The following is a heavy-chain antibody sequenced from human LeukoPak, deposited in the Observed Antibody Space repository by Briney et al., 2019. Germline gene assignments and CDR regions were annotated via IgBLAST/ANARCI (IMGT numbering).Heavy chain of an antibody. D-gene: IGHD2-21*02. J-gene: IGHJ6*02. CDR2: IIPIFGTA. V-gene: IGHV1-69*13. CDR1: GGTFSSYA. CDR3: AVQPGFYCGGDCYYYYGMDV. Sequence: SVKVSCKASGGTFSSYAISWVRQAPGQGLEWMGGIIPIFGTANYAQKFQGRVTITADESTSTAYMELSSLRSEDTAVYYCAVQPGFYCGGDCYYYYGMDVWGQGTTVTVSS.